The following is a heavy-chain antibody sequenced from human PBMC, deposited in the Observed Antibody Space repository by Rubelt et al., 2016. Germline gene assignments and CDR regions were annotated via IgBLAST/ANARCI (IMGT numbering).Heavy chain of an antibody. Sequence: QVQLVQSGAEVKKPGASVKVSCKASGYTFTGYYMHWVRQAPGQGLEWMGWTNPNSGGTNYAQKIQAKETKTRDRSISAAYMELSRQGSDDTAVYYCAGDRYKSTRWLVAYWGQGTLVTVS. J-gene: IGHJ4*02. CDR1: GYTFTGYY. D-gene: IGHD6-19*01. CDR3: AGDRYKSTRWLVAY. CDR2: TNPNSGGT. V-gene: IGHV1-2*02.